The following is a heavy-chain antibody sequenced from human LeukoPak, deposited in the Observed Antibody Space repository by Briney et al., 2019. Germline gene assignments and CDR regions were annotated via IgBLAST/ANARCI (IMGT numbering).Heavy chain of an antibody. Sequence: GASVKVSCKVSGYTLTELSMHWVRQAPGQGLEWMGGFEPEDGETIYAQKFQGRVTMTEDTSTDTAYMELSSLRPDDTAVYYCATDRGYYFDYWGQGTLVTVSS. CDR3: ATDRGYYFDY. CDR2: FEPEDGET. CDR1: GYTLTELS. J-gene: IGHJ4*02. V-gene: IGHV1-24*01.